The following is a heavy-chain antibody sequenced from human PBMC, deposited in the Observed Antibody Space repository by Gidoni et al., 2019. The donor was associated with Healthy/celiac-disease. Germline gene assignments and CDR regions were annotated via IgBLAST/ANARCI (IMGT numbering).Heavy chain of an antibody. CDR1: GGSISSSRYY. CDR3: ARLEWLLNAFDY. Sequence: QLQLQESGPGLVKPSETLSLTCTVSGGSISSSRYYWGWIRQPPGKGLEWIGSIYYSGSTYYNPSLKSRVTISVDTSKNQFSLKLSSVTAADTAVYYCARLEWLLNAFDYWGQGTLVTVSS. D-gene: IGHD3-3*01. J-gene: IGHJ4*02. V-gene: IGHV4-39*01. CDR2: IYYSGST.